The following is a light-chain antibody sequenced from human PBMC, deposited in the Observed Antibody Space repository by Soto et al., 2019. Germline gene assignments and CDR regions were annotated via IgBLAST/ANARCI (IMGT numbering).Light chain of an antibody. CDR2: DVS. CDR1: SSDVGGYKY. V-gene: IGLV2-14*01. J-gene: IGLJ1*01. CDR3: SSYTSTSTLENV. Sequence: QSVLTQPASVSGSPGQSITISCTGTSSDVGGYKYVSWYQQHPGKAPKLMIYDVSNRPSGISNRFSGSKSGNTASLTISGLQAEDEADYYCSSYTSTSTLENVFGTGTKLTVL.